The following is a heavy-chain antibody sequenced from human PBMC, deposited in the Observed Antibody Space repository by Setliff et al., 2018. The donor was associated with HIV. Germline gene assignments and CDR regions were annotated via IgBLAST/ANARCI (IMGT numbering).Heavy chain of an antibody. D-gene: IGHD3-22*01. V-gene: IGHV3-48*03. J-gene: IGHJ3*02. Sequence: GGSLRLSCAASGFTFSSYEMNWVRQAPGKGLEWVSYISSSGSTVYYADSAKGRFTISRDNAKNSLYLQMNSLRAEDTAVYYCAKTYYFDNSGYWSAFDMWGQGTMVTVSS. CDR1: GFTFSSYE. CDR2: ISSSGSTV. CDR3: AKTYYFDNSGYWSAFDM.